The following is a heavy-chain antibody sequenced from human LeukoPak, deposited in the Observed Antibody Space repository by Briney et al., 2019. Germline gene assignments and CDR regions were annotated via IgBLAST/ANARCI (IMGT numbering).Heavy chain of an antibody. D-gene: IGHD2-21*02. V-gene: IGHV4-61*08. Sequence: PSETLSLTCSVSGASVSSGDYFWNWIRQSPGKGLEWIGYIYYSGSTNSNPSLKSRATISIDTSKNQFSLKLTPVTAADTAVYYCARGIVVVTLGMGYFDFWGQGSLVTVSS. CDR3: ARGIVVVTLGMGYFDF. CDR2: IYYSGST. J-gene: IGHJ4*02. CDR1: GASVSSGDYF.